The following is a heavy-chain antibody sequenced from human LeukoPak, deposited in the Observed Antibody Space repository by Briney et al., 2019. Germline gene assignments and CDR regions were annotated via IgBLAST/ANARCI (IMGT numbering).Heavy chain of an antibody. D-gene: IGHD3-22*01. V-gene: IGHV1-18*01. CDR1: GYTFTSYG. Sequence: ASVKVSCKASGYTFTSYGISWVRQAPGQGLEWMGWISAYNGNTNYAQKLQGRVTMTTDTSTSTAYMELRSLRSDDTAVYYCARDIPSIHDSSGWYDYWGQGTLVTVSS. CDR2: ISAYNGNT. J-gene: IGHJ4*02. CDR3: ARDIPSIHDSSGWYDY.